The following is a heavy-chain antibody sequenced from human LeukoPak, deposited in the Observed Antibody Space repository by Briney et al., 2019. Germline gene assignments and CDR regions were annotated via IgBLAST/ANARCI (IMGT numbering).Heavy chain of an antibody. CDR1: GGSFSGYY. J-gene: IGHJ4*02. V-gene: IGHV4-34*01. CDR2: INHSGST. CDR3: ARGSGRFGEYDFDY. Sequence: SETLSLTCAVYGGSFSGYYWSWIRQPPGKGLEWIGEINHSGSTNYNPSLKSRVTISVDTSKNQFSLKLSSVTAADTAVYYCARGSGRFGEYDFDYWGQGTLVTVSS. D-gene: IGHD3-10*01.